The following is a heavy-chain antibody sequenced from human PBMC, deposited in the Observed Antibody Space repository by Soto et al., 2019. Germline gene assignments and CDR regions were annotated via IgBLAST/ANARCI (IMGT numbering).Heavy chain of an antibody. J-gene: IGHJ4*02. Sequence: GGSLRLSCAASGFTFSSYGMHWVRQAPGKGLEWVAVISYDGSNKYYADSVKGRFTISRDNSKNTLYLQMNSLRAEDTAVYYCAKDARVAVAGDRFDYWGQGTLVTVSS. CDR2: ISYDGSNK. D-gene: IGHD6-19*01. V-gene: IGHV3-30*18. CDR3: AKDARVAVAGDRFDY. CDR1: GFTFSSYG.